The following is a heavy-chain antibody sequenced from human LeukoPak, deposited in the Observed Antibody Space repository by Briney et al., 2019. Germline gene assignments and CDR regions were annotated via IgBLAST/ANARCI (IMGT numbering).Heavy chain of an antibody. CDR1: GFAFSSFA. D-gene: IGHD6-19*01. CDR2: INGGGNTT. Sequence: GGSLRLSCAASGFAFSSFAMGWVRQSPGKGLEWLSTINGGGNTTFYSDSVKGRFTISRDNSKNTLYLHMDSLRPDDTAIYYCTKELHVAVAVADYYYFYMDVWGRGTAVTVSS. V-gene: IGHV3-23*01. J-gene: IGHJ6*03. CDR3: TKELHVAVAVADYYYFYMDV.